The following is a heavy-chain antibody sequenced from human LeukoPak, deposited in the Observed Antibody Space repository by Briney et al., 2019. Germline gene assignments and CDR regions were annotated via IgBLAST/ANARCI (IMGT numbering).Heavy chain of an antibody. D-gene: IGHD4-17*01. CDR1: GYTFTSYG. CDR2: ISAYNGNT. V-gene: IGHV1-18*01. J-gene: IGHJ5*02. Sequence: GASVKVSCKASGYTFTSYGISWVRQAPGQGLEWMGWISAYNGNTNYAQKLQGRVTMTTDTSTSTAYMELRSLRSDDTAVYYCARDESLSDYGDYGGGWFDPWGQGTLVTVSS. CDR3: ARDESLSDYGDYGGGWFDP.